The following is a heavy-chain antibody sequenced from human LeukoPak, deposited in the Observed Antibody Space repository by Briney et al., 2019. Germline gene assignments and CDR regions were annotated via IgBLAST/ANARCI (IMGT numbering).Heavy chain of an antibody. V-gene: IGHV4-59*01. Sequence: SETLSLTCTVSGGSISSYYWSWIRQPPGKGLEWIGYIYFIGSPKYNPSLKSRVTISLDKSRKQLSLNLTPVTAADTAVYYCARTSASYYYYMDVWGKGTTVTISS. D-gene: IGHD3-3*01. J-gene: IGHJ6*03. CDR2: IYFIGSP. CDR3: ARTSASYYYYMDV. CDR1: GGSISSYY.